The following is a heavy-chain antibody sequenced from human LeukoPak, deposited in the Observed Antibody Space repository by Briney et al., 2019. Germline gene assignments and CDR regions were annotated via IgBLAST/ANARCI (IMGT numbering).Heavy chain of an antibody. J-gene: IGHJ6*02. D-gene: IGHD6-19*01. V-gene: IGHV1-2*02. CDR1: GYTFTGYY. CDR2: INPNSGGT. CDR3: AREVAVAGTDYYYYGMDV. Sequence: ASVKVSCKASGYTFTGYYMRWVRQAPGQGLEWMGWINPNSGGTNYAQKFQGRVTMTRDTSISTAYMELSRLRSDDTAVYYCAREVAVAGTDYYYYGMDVWGQGTTVTVSS.